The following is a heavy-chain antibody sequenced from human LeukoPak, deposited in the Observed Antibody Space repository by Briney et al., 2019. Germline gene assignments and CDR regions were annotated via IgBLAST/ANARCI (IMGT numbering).Heavy chain of an antibody. CDR2: INPNSGGT. CDR1: GGTFSSYA. V-gene: IGHV1-2*02. J-gene: IGHJ6*03. Sequence: ASVKVSCKASGGTFSSYAISWVRRAPGQGLEWMGWINPNSGGTNYAQKFQGRVTMTRDTSISTAYMELSRLRSDDTAVYYCARDLASSGWYGLSRNYYYYMDVWGKGTTVTVSS. D-gene: IGHD6-19*01. CDR3: ARDLASSGWYGLSRNYYYYMDV.